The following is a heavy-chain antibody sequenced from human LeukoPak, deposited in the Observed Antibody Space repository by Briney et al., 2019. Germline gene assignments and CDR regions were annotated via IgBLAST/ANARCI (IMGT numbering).Heavy chain of an antibody. CDR3: ARLGPAAGTSFDY. CDR2: IYYSGST. CDR1: GGSISSSSYD. V-gene: IGHV4-61*05. Sequence: SETLCLTCTVSGGSISSSSYDWNWIRQPPGKGLEWIGYIYYSGSTNYNPSLKSRVTISVDTSKNQFSLKLSSVTAADTAVYYCARLGPAAGTSFDYWGQGTLVTVSS. D-gene: IGHD6-13*01. J-gene: IGHJ4*02.